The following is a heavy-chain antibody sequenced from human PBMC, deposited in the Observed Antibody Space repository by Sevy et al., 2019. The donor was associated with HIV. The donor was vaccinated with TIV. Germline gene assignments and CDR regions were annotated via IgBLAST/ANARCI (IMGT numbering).Heavy chain of an antibody. CDR3: ARRFFDV. Sequence: GGSLRLSCAASGFTFDTYWMQWVRQAPGKGLEWVANIRQDGGEIYYSDSVKGRFTISRDNAKESLFLQMTNLKVEDSGIYYCARRFFDVWRQGVLVTVSS. D-gene: IGHD3-16*01. V-gene: IGHV3-7*01. CDR2: IRQDGGEI. CDR1: GFTFDTYW. J-gene: IGHJ4*02.